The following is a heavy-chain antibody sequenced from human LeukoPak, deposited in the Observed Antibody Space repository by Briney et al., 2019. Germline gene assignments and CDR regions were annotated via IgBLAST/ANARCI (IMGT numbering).Heavy chain of an antibody. CDR3: ARSGVRYSSSWYLVY. CDR1: GGSISSYY. D-gene: IGHD6-13*01. CDR2: IYYSGST. Sequence: SETLSLTCTVSGGSISSYYWSWIRQPPGKGLEWIGYIYYSGSTNYNPSLKSRVTISVDTSKNQFSLKLGSVTAADTAVYYCARSGVRYSSSWYLVYWGQGTLVTVSS. J-gene: IGHJ4*02. V-gene: IGHV4-59*01.